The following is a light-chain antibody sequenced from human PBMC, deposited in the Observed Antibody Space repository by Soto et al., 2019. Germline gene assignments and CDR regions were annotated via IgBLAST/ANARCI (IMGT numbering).Light chain of an antibody. CDR1: QDINNY. J-gene: IGKJ5*01. V-gene: IGKV1-33*01. Sequence: DIKMTQSPSSLSASVGDRVTITCQASQDINNYLNWYQQKPGQAPKLLIYDASGLEVGVPSGFSGSGSGTHFTLTISGLQPEDIATYYCQQFGDLTFIFGQGTRLEIK. CDR3: QQFGDLTFI. CDR2: DAS.